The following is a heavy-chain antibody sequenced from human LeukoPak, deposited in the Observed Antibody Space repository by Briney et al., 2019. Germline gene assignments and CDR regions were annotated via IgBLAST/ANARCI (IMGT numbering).Heavy chain of an antibody. CDR3: AKVYYDSTAWGAFDI. CDR2: ISGSGGST. D-gene: IGHD3-22*01. V-gene: IGHV3-23*01. CDR1: GFTFSSYA. J-gene: IGHJ3*02. Sequence: GGSLRLSCAASGFTFSSYAMSWVRQAPGKGLEWVSAISGSGGSTYYADSVKGRFTISRDNSKSTLYLQMNSLRAEDTAVYYCAKVYYDSTAWGAFDIWGQGTMATVSS.